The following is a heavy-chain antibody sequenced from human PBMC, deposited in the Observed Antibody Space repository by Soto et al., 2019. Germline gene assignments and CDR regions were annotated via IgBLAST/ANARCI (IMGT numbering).Heavy chain of an antibody. CDR1: GVTFSTHE. CDR3: ARDQDRHVSGRYYVTGWAH. Sequence: QVQLVQSWAEVRKTGSSVKVSCQASGVTFSTHEFSWVRQAPGQGLEWLGGSTPIFGTTKYAQKFQGRVTITAYESTSTTYIELSSLRSDDTAVYYCARDQDRHVSGRYYVTGWAHWGKGTLVTVS. V-gene: IGHV1-69*01. D-gene: IGHD3-10*01. J-gene: IGHJ4*02. CDR2: STPIFGTT.